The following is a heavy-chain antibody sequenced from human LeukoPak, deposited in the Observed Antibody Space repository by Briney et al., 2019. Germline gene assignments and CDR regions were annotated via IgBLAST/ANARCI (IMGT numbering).Heavy chain of an antibody. Sequence: GGSLRLSCAASGFTFSSYAMHWVRQAPGKGLEWVALLSYDGSYEYYADSVKGRFTISRDNSKNTLYLQMNSLRTEDSAAYYCASGAITIFGVVTHWGQGTLVTVSS. D-gene: IGHD3-3*01. CDR2: LSYDGSYE. J-gene: IGHJ4*02. CDR3: ASGAITIFGVVTH. CDR1: GFTFSSYA. V-gene: IGHV3-30*04.